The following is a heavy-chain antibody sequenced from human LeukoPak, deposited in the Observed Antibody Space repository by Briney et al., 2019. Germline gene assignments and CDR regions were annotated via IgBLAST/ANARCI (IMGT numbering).Heavy chain of an antibody. CDR3: AREGSLYAFDI. V-gene: IGHV1-2*02. J-gene: IGHJ3*02. Sequence: GASVKVSCKASGYTFTSYDINWVRQATGQGLEWMGWINPNSGGTNYAQKFQGRVTMTRDTSISTAYMELSRLRSDDTAVYYCAREGSLYAFDIWGQGTMVTVSS. CDR2: INPNSGGT. CDR1: GYTFTSYD.